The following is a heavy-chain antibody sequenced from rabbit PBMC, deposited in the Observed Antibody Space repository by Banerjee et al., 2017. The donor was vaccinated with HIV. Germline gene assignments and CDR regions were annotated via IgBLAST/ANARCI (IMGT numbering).Heavy chain of an antibody. V-gene: IGHV1S47*01. J-gene: IGHJ4*01. Sequence: QEQLKESGGGLVQPGGSLTLSCKTSGFDFSSYAMGWVRQAPGKGLEWIGAIYAGKGITDYASWVNGRFTISSDNAQNTVDLQMNSLTAADTATYFCARKWPYSNVYWDLWGQGTLVTVS. D-gene: IGHD6-1*01. CDR1: GFDFSSYA. CDR3: ARKWPYSNVYWDL. CDR2: IYAGKGIT.